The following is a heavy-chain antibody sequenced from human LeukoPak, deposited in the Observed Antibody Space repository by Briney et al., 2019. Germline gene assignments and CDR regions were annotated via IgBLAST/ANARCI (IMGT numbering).Heavy chain of an antibody. CDR3: VRDARRDGYNSQDFDY. CDR2: IDERGTDS. V-gene: IGHV3-74*03. CDR1: GFTFSGHW. J-gene: IGHJ4*02. D-gene: IGHD5-24*01. Sequence: PGGSLRLSCTASGFTFSGHWIHWVRQPPGMGLVWVSRIDERGTDSMYAESVKGRFTISRDNAKNTVYLQMNSLRAEDTAVYYCVRDARRDGYNSQDFDYWGQGTLVTVSS.